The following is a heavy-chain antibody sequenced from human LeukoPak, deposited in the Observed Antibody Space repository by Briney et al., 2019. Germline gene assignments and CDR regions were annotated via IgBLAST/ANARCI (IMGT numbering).Heavy chain of an antibody. Sequence: IPSETLSLTCTVSGGSISSYYWSWIRQPPGKGLEWIGYIYYRGSTNYNPSLKSRVTISVDTSKNQFSLKLSSVTAADTAVYYCARDGLGVDAFDIWGQGTMVTVSS. CDR1: GGSISSYY. J-gene: IGHJ3*02. CDR3: ARDGLGVDAFDI. CDR2: IYYRGST. V-gene: IGHV4-59*01. D-gene: IGHD3-16*01.